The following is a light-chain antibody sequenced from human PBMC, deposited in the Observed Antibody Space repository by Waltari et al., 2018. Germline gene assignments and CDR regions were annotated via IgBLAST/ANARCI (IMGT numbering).Light chain of an antibody. CDR1: QRITSW. J-gene: IGKJ4*01. V-gene: IGKV1D-12*01. CDR2: AAS. Sequence: SSVSSSVGDTVTITCRASQRITSWLAWYQQKPGKAPKLLIYAASSLQSGVPSRFSGSGSGADFTLTISSLQPEDFATYYCQQADSLPLTFGGGTKVEIK. CDR3: QQADSLPLT.